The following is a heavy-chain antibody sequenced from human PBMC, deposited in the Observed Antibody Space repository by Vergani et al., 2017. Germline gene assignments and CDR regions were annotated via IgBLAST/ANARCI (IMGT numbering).Heavy chain of an antibody. CDR1: GFTVSSNY. CDR3: ASNGYYCLDY. J-gene: IGHJ4*02. Sequence: VQLVETGGGLIQPGGSLRLSCAASGFTVSSNYMSWVRQSPGKGLEWIGEIYHSGSTNYNPSLKSRVTISVDKSKNQFSLKLSSVTAADTAVYYCASNGYYCLDYWGRGTLVTVSS. V-gene: IGHV4-4*02. D-gene: IGHD3-22*01. CDR2: IYHSGST.